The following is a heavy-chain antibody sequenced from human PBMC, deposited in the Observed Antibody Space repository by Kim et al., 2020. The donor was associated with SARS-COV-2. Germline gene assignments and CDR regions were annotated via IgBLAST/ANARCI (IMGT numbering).Heavy chain of an antibody. J-gene: IGHJ4*01. CDR2: IKQDGIEK. V-gene: IGHV3-7*01. Sequence: GGSLRLSCAASGFTFSSYWMSWVRQAPGKGLEWVANIKQDGIEKYYVDSVKGRFTISRNKAKNSLYLQMNGLRAEDTAVYYCARVYKKAIFGVVSEGEYFDYWGHGTLVTVSS. CDR1: GFTFSSYW. CDR3: ARVYKKAIFGVVSEGEYFDY. D-gene: IGHD3-3*01.